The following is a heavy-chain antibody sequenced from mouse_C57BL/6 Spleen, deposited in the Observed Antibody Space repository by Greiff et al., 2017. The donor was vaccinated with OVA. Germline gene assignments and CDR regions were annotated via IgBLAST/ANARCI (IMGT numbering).Heavy chain of an antibody. V-gene: IGHV1-54*01. D-gene: IGHD1-2*01. CDR3: ARYNYGRYYFDY. CDR1: GYAFTNYL. Sequence: VQLQQSGAELVRPGTSVKVSCKASGYAFTNYLIEWVKQRPGQGLEWIGVINPGSGGTNYNEKFKGKATLTADKSSSTAYMLLSSLTSEDSAVYFCARYNYGRYYFDYWGQGTTLTVSS. J-gene: IGHJ2*01. CDR2: INPGSGGT.